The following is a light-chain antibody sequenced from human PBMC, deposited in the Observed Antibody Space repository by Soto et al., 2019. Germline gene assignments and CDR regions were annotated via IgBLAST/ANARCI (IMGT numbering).Light chain of an antibody. CDR2: GAS. V-gene: IGKV1-9*01. CDR3: QQLTNFRST. Sequence: IQLTQSPSSLSASVGDRVTITCRASQGINNFLAWYQQRPGKAPQLLVYGASTLQSGVPSRFSGSGSGTDFTLTISSLQPEDCATYYCQQLTNFRSTFGQGTKLDIK. CDR1: QGINNF. J-gene: IGKJ2*01.